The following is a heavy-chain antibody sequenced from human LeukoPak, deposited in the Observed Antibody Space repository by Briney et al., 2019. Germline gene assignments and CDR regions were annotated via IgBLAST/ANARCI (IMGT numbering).Heavy chain of an antibody. D-gene: IGHD6-13*01. CDR3: ARPRRPYSSHDAFDI. V-gene: IGHV4-59*08. Sequence: KPSETLSLTCTVAGGSISSYYWSWIRQPPGKGREWIGYIYSSRRPPYHPSLKPRLTISVDTSKNQFSLKLSSVPAADTAVYYCARPRRPYSSHDAFDIWGQGTMVTVSS. CDR2: IYSSRRP. CDR1: GGSISSYY. J-gene: IGHJ3*02.